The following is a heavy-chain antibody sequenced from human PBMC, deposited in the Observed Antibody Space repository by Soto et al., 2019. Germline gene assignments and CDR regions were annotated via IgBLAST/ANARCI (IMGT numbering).Heavy chain of an antibody. Sequence: QVQLVQSGAEVKKPGASVKVSCKASGYIFTNYDINWVRQATGQGLEYLGWINPNGGNTGYVQKFKGRVTMTRNTSKKTAFMELNRRRSEDTAVYYCARGIKYGDYSSWVDPWGKGTLVTVSA. J-gene: IGHJ5*02. D-gene: IGHD4-17*01. CDR1: GYIFTNYD. CDR3: ARGIKYGDYSSWVDP. CDR2: INPNGGNT. V-gene: IGHV1-8*01.